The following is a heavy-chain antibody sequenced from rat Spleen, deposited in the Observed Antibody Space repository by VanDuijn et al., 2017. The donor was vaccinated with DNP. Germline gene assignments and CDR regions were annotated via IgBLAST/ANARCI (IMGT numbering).Heavy chain of an antibody. D-gene: IGHD1-11*01. CDR3: ARMHYGCDK. CDR2: INSAGTT. Sequence: EVQLQESGPGLVKPSQSLSLICSVTGYSITSSYRWNWIRKFPGNKLEWMGSINSAGTTKYNPSLKSRISITRDTSKNQLFLQVNAVTTEDTATYYCARMHYGCDKWGQGVMVTVSS. V-gene: IGHV3-3*01. CDR1: GYSITSSYR. J-gene: IGHJ2*01.